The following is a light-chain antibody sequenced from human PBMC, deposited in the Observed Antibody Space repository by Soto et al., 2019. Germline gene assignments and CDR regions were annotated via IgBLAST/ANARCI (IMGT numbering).Light chain of an antibody. J-gene: IGKJ5*01. CDR1: QSVSSTY. CDR3: QQYGSSPVT. V-gene: IGKV3-20*01. CDR2: GAS. Sequence: EIVLTQSPGTLSLSPGERATLSCRASQSVSSTYLAWYQQRPGQAPRLLIYGASSRATGIPDRFSGSGSGTDFTLTVGRLEPEDFALYFCQQYGSSPVTFGQGTRLENK.